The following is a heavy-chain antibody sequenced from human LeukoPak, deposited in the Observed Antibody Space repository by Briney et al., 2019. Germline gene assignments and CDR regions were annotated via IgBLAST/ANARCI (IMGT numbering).Heavy chain of an antibody. CDR1: GFTFSSYG. V-gene: IGHV3-30*18. D-gene: IGHD6-19*01. CDR3: VKDKAVASGWVFDY. J-gene: IGHJ4*02. CDR2: ISYDGSNK. Sequence: AGGSLRLSCAASGFTFSSYGMHWVRQAPGKGLEWVAVISYDGSNKYYADSVKGRFTISRDKSKNTLFLQMNSLRTEDTAVYYCVKDKAVASGWVFDYWGQGTLVTVSS.